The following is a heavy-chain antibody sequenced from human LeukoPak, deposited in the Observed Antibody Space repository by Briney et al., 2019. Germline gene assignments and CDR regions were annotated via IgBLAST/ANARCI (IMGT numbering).Heavy chain of an antibody. V-gene: IGHV1-8*01. CDR3: ARGRANVVAATRWGYYYGMDV. J-gene: IGHJ6*02. Sequence: ASVKVSCKASGYTFTSYDINWVRQATGQGLEWMGWMNPNSGNTGYAQKFRGRVTMTRNTSISTAYMELSSLRSEDTAVYYCARGRANVVAATRWGYYYGMDVWGQGTTVTVSS. CDR1: GYTFTSYD. CDR2: MNPNSGNT. D-gene: IGHD2-15*01.